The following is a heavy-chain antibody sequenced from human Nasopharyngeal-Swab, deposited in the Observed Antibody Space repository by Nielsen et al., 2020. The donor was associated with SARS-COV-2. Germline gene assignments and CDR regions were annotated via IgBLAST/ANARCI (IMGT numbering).Heavy chain of an antibody. CDR2: ISGGST. CDR3: AKAPYLRGLDV. J-gene: IGHJ6*02. Sequence: GGSLRLSCAASGFTVSSNEMSWVRQAPGKGLEWGSSISGGSTSYADSRKGRFTISRDNSKNTLYLQMNSLRVEDTALYYCAKAPYLRGLDVWGQGTTVTVSS. D-gene: IGHD2-21*01. V-gene: IGHV3-38-3*01. CDR1: GFTVSSNE.